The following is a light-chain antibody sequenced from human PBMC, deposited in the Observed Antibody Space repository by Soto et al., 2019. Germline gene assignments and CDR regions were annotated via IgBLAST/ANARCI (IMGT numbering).Light chain of an antibody. CDR3: QKYNSAPRT. V-gene: IGKV1-27*01. J-gene: IGKJ1*01. CDR1: QGIRNY. CDR2: AAS. Sequence: DIQMTQSPSSLSASGGDRVTITCRARQGIRNYLAWYQHKPGKVPKLLIYAASTLQSGVPSRFSGSGSGTDFTLTISSLQPEDVATYYCQKYNSAPRTFGQGTKVEIK.